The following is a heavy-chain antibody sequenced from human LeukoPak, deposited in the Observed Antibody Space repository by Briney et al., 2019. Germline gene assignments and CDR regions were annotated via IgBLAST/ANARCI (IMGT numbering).Heavy chain of an antibody. J-gene: IGHJ4*02. CDR2: ISAYNGNT. D-gene: IGHD5-18*01. CDR1: GYTFTNYG. V-gene: IGHV1-18*01. CDR3: ARQVDTTMALPDY. Sequence: ASVKVSCKASGYTFTNYGITWVRQAPGQGLEWMGWISAYNGNTNYAQKLQGRVTMTTDTSTTAASMELRSPRPDDTAIYYCARQVDTTMALPDYWGQGTLVTVSS.